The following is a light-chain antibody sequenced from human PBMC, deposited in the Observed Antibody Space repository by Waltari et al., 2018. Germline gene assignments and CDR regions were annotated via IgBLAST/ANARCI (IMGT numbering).Light chain of an antibody. Sequence: DIVMTQSPDSLAVSLGERATINCTSSQSLFYSSTKKNSLAWYQQKPGQTPKLPIYWASAREAGVPDRFSGRGSGTDFTLTISTLQAEDVAVYYCQQYYDIPYTFGRGTKLEIQ. CDR2: WAS. CDR1: QSLFYSSTKKNS. V-gene: IGKV4-1*01. CDR3: QQYYDIPYT. J-gene: IGKJ2*01.